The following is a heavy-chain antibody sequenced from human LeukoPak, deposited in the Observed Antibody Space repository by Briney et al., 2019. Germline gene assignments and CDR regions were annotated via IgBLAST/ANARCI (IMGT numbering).Heavy chain of an antibody. D-gene: IGHD3-16*01. Sequence: SETLSLTCTVSGDSITSTYWSWIRQPPGKGLEYLGYIYYNGDTNYNPSLRGRLTLSLDMSKNQFSLKLTSVTAADTAVYFGAKTARVPYYWGQGILVTVSS. CDR2: IYYNGDT. CDR1: GDSITSTY. CDR3: AKTARVPYY. J-gene: IGHJ4*02. V-gene: IGHV4-59*08.